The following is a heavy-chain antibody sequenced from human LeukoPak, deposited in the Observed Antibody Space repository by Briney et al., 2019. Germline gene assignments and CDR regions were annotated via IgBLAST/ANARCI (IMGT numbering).Heavy chain of an antibody. J-gene: IGHJ6*02. CDR3: ARGYHYYYYYYGMDV. Sequence: GESLRLSCAASGFTFSRYWIHWVRQAPGKGLEWVSRINPDGSTTTYADSVKGRFTISRDNSKNTLYLQMNSLRAEDTAVYYCARGYHYYYYYYGMDVWGQGTTVTVSS. D-gene: IGHD5-18*01. CDR1: GFTFSRYW. V-gene: IGHV3-74*01. CDR2: INPDGSTT.